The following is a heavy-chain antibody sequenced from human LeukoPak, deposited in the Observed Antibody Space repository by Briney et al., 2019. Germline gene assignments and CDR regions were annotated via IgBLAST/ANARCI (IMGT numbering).Heavy chain of an antibody. D-gene: IGHD6-6*01. CDR3: ATEAVVDRQLVPDY. J-gene: IGHJ4*02. CDR2: INPSGGST. CDR1: GYTFTSYD. Sequence: ASVKVSCKASGYTFTSYDINWVRQAPGQGLEWMGIINPSGGSTSYAQKFQGRVTMTRDMSTSTVYMELSSLRSEDTAVYYCATEAVVDRQLVPDYWGQGTLVTVSS. V-gene: IGHV1-46*01.